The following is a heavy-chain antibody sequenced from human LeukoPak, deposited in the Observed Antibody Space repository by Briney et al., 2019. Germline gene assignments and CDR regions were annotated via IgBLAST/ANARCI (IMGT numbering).Heavy chain of an antibody. CDR1: GYTFTGYY. Sequence: ASVKVSCKASGYTFTGYYMHWVRQAPGQGLEWMGWMNPNSGGTNYAQKFQGRVTMTRDTSISTAYMELSRLRSDDTAVYYCARDPYDFWSGYHYGPYYFDYWGQGTLVTVSS. CDR2: MNPNSGGT. J-gene: IGHJ4*02. CDR3: ARDPYDFWSGYHYGPYYFDY. D-gene: IGHD3-3*01. V-gene: IGHV1-2*02.